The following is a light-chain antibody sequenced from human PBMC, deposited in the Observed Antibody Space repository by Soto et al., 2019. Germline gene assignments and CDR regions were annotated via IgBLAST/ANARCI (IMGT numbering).Light chain of an antibody. Sequence: QSALTQPPSASGSSGQSVTISCTGTRSNVGGYEYVSWYQKYPGKAPKRIIYEVTMRPSGVPDRFSGSKSGNTDSLTVSGLQAEDEADYYCTSYAGSNTFVFGSGTKVTVL. CDR3: TSYAGSNTFV. CDR2: EVT. CDR1: RSNVGGYEY. V-gene: IGLV2-8*01. J-gene: IGLJ1*01.